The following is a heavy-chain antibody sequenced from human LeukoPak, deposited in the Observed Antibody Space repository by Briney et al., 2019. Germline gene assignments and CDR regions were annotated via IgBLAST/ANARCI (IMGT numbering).Heavy chain of an antibody. CDR1: GGSISSYY. Sequence: PSETLSLTCTVSGGSISSYYWSWIRQPPGKGLEWIGYIYYSGSTNYNPSLKSRVTISVDTSKNQFSLKLSSVTAADTAVYYCAREGYDFWSGYYTNYYYGMDVWGQGTTVIVSS. CDR3: AREGYDFWSGYYTNYYYGMDV. CDR2: IYYSGST. J-gene: IGHJ6*02. D-gene: IGHD3-3*01. V-gene: IGHV4-59*01.